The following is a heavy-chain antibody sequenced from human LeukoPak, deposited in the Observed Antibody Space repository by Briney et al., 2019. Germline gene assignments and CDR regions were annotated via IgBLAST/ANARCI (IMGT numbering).Heavy chain of an antibody. D-gene: IGHD6-13*01. V-gene: IGHV3-30*01. J-gene: IGHJ4*02. CDR2: ISYDGSNK. Sequence: GGSLRLSCAASGFTFSSYAMHWVRQAPGKGLEWVAVISYDGSNKYYADSVKGRFTISRDNSKNTLYLQMNSLRAEDTAVYYCARDIGLYSSSWYEVDYWGQGTLVTVSS. CDR1: GFTFSSYA. CDR3: ARDIGLYSSSWYEVDY.